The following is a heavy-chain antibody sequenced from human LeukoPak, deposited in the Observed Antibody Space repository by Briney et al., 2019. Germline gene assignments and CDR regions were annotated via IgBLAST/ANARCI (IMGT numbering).Heavy chain of an antibody. CDR1: GGSISSYY. CDR2: IYYSGST. CDR3: AREGIVVVVGSEYYYYYMDV. Sequence: SETLSLTCTVSGGSISSYYWSWIRQPPGKGLEWIGYIYYSGSTNYNPSLKSRVTISVDTSKNQFSLKLSSVTAADTAVYYCAREGIVVVVGSEYYYYYMDVWGKGTTVTVSS. J-gene: IGHJ6*03. V-gene: IGHV4-59*01. D-gene: IGHD2-15*01.